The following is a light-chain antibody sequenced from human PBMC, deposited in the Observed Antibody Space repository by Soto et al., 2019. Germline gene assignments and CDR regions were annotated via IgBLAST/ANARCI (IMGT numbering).Light chain of an antibody. CDR3: QQYGSSPRT. Sequence: EVVLTQFPATLSLSPGDRATLFCRASLSLSSYLTWYQLKPGQAPRLLFYDVSNSATGIPDRFTSSGSGTDFTLTISSLEPEAFAVYYCQQYGSSPRTFGQGTKVEIK. CDR1: LSLSSY. V-gene: IGKV3-11*01. CDR2: DVS. J-gene: IGKJ1*01.